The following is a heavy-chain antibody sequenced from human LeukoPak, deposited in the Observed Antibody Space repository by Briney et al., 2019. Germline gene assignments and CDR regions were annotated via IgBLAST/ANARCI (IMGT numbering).Heavy chain of an antibody. CDR2: IYYRGTN. D-gene: IGHD6-19*01. J-gene: IGHJ4*02. CDR1: SGSISNGGYY. V-gene: IGHV4-39*07. Sequence: SETLSLTCTVSSGSISNGGYYWVWIRQPPGKGLEWIGSIYYRGTNYYNPSVTSRFTISVDKSNNQFSLKLTSVTAADTAVYYCARAVMVAVAGGRFDYWGQGTLVTVSS. CDR3: ARAVMVAVAGGRFDY.